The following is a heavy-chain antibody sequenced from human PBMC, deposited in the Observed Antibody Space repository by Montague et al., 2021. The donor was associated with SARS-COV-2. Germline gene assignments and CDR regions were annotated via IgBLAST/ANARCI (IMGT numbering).Heavy chain of an antibody. Sequence: SETLSLTCTVHGGSLSGYYWCWIRQHPEKGLEWIGEINHSANTTXNPSLKSPVTISIDTSKNQFSLKMTSVTAADTATYYCASGIYPSGSYYNRYYYGLNIWGPGTTVIVSS. CDR3: ASGIYPSGSYYNRYYYGLNI. V-gene: IGHV4-34*01. CDR1: GGSLSGYY. D-gene: IGHD3-10*01. J-gene: IGHJ6*02. CDR2: INHSANT.